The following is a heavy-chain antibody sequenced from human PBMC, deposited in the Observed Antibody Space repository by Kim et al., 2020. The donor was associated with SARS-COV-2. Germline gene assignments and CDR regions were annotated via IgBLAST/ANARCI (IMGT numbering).Heavy chain of an antibody. J-gene: IGHJ4*02. V-gene: IGHV4-39*01. D-gene: IGHD3-10*01. CDR2: IYYSGST. CDR3: ASWEVRGVIKRPVDY. CDR1: GGSISSSSYY. Sequence: SETLSLTCTVSGGSISSSSYYWGWIRQPPGKGLEWIGSIYYSGSTYYNPSLKSRVTISVDTSKNQFSLKLSSVTAADTAVYYCASWEVRGVIKRPVDYWGQGTLVTVSS.